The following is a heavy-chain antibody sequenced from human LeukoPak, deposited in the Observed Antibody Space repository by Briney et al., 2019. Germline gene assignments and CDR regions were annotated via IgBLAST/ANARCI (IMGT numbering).Heavy chain of an antibody. CDR3: AKVRRGFCSGGSCLTAFDF. CDR2: ISGSAAST. V-gene: IGHV3-23*01. D-gene: IGHD2-15*01. J-gene: IGHJ4*02. CDR1: GFPFISYT. Sequence: GGSLRLSCAASGFPFISYTINWVRQAPGKGLEWVSGISGSAASTYYADSVKGRFTISRDNSNNTLYLQMNSLRAEDTAVYYCAKVRRGFCSGGSCLTAFDFWGQGTLVTVSS.